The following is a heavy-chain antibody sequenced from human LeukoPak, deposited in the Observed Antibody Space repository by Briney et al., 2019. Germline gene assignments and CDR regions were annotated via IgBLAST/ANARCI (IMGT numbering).Heavy chain of an antibody. Sequence: GGSLRLSCAASGFTFSSYAMSWVRQAPGKGLEWVSAISGSGASTYYADSVKGRFTISRDNAKNSLYLQMNSLRAEDTAVYYCARLGYYYDSSGYYYDFDYWGQGTLVTVSS. V-gene: IGHV3-23*01. CDR1: GFTFSSYA. CDR2: ISGSGAST. J-gene: IGHJ4*02. D-gene: IGHD3-22*01. CDR3: ARLGYYYDSSGYYYDFDY.